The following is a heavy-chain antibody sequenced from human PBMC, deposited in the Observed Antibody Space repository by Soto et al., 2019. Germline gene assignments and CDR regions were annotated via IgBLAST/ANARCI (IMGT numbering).Heavy chain of an antibody. D-gene: IGHD3-3*01. CDR1: GGTFSSYA. V-gene: IGHV1-69*13. CDR2: IIPIFGTA. Sequence: SVKVSCKASGGTFSSYAISWVRQAPGQGLEWMGGIIPIFGTANYAQKFQGRVTITADESTSTAYMELSSLRSDDTAVYYCARGGDFWSGVNWFDPWGQGTLVTVSS. CDR3: ARGGDFWSGVNWFDP. J-gene: IGHJ5*02.